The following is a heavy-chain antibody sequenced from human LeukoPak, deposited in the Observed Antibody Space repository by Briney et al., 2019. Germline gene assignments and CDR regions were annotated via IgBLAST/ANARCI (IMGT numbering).Heavy chain of an antibody. CDR2: IYYSGST. Sequence: PSETLSLTCTVSGGSISSSSYYWGWIRQPPGKGLEWIGSIYYSGSTYYNPSLKSRVTISVDTSKNQFSLKLSSVTAADTAVYYCARHSSWCYFDYWGQGTLVTVSS. V-gene: IGHV4-39*01. J-gene: IGHJ4*02. CDR3: ARHSSWCYFDY. CDR1: GGSISSSSYY. D-gene: IGHD6-13*01.